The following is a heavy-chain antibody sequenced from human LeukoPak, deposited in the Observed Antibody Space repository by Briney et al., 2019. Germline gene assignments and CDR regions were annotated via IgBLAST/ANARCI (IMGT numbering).Heavy chain of an antibody. Sequence: PGGSLRLSCAASGFTFSSYSMNWVRQAPGKGLEWVSVIYSGGSTYYADSVKGRFTISRDNSKNTLYLQMNSLRAEDTAVYYCARDHPSIAAAGPFDYWGQGTLVTVSS. CDR1: GFTFSSYS. J-gene: IGHJ4*02. CDR2: IYSGGST. V-gene: IGHV3-66*02. D-gene: IGHD6-13*01. CDR3: ARDHPSIAAAGPFDY.